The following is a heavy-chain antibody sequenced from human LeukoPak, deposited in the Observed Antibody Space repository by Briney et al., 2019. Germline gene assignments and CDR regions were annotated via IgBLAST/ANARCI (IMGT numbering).Heavy chain of an antibody. CDR2: IYPADSDT. CDR1: GYSFTSYW. Sequence: ESLKISCKVSGYSFTSYWIGWVRQMPGKGLEWMGTIYPADSDTRYSPSFQGQVTISVDKSISTAYLQWSSLKASDTAMYYCARPIAAAGTGYHYGMDVWGQGTTVTVSS. D-gene: IGHD6-13*01. CDR3: ARPIAAAGTGYHYGMDV. V-gene: IGHV5-51*01. J-gene: IGHJ6*02.